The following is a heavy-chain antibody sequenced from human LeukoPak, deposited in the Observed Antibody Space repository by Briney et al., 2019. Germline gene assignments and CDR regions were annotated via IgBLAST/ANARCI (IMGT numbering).Heavy chain of an antibody. CDR2: ISQNGRKQ. V-gene: IGHV3-7*01. Sequence: GGSLRLSCAASGFSFSSYCMSWVRQAPGKGLEWVANISQNGRKQNYVDSLRGRFTISRDNAKNSLYLQMSSLRAEDTAVYYCAKAFGAVARWGEGTLVTVSS. CDR3: AKAFGAVAR. J-gene: IGHJ4*02. CDR1: GFSFSSYC. D-gene: IGHD6-19*01.